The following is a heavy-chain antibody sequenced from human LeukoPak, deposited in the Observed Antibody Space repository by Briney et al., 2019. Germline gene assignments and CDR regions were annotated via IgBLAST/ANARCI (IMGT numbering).Heavy chain of an antibody. CDR1: GGTFSSYA. Sequence: SVKVSCKASGGTFSSYAISWVRQAPGQGLEWMGGIIPIFGTANYAQKFQGRVTITADESTSTAYMELSSLRSEDTAVYYCARSGLGARALLYPYWGQGTLVTVSS. D-gene: IGHD4/OR15-4a*01. V-gene: IGHV1-69*13. CDR2: IIPIFGTA. CDR3: ARSGLGARALLYPY. J-gene: IGHJ4*02.